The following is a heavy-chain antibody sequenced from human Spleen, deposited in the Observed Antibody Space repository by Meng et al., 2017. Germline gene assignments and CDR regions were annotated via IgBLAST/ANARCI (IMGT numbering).Heavy chain of an antibody. Sequence: GESLKTFCAASGFNFSDYVISWVRQAPGKGLEWVSTLSYNGGSTYYADSVKGRLTISRDNSKDTLYLQMNGLRAEDTAVYYCAKPRVEDNFYWGQGTLVTVSS. CDR3: AKPRVEDNFY. J-gene: IGHJ4*02. CDR2: LSYNGGST. D-gene: IGHD1-20*01. V-gene: IGHV3-23*01. CDR1: GFNFSDYV.